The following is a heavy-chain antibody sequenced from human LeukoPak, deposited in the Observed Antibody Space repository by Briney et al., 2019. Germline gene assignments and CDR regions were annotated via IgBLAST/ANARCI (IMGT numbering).Heavy chain of an antibody. J-gene: IGHJ4*02. Sequence: KPGGSLILSCAASGFRFSDYYMNWFRQTPGKGPEWLSHISHSGYSVQYADSVRGRFTISRDNDKNSLYLQMNSLRVEDTAVYYCARDGAYDDTSGYRADFWGPGTLVTVSS. CDR3: ARDGAYDDTSGYRADF. CDR2: ISHSGYSV. D-gene: IGHD3-22*01. CDR1: GFRFSDYY. V-gene: IGHV3-11*01.